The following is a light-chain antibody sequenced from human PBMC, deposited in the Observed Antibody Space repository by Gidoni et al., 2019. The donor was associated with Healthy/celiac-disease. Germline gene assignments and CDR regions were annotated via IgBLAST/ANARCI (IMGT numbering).Light chain of an antibody. J-gene: IGKJ1*01. CDR3: QQYDSWPPIT. CDR2: GAS. V-gene: IGKV3D-15*01. Sequence: EIVMTQTAATLSVSPGERANHSCRASQSVSSNLAWYQQKPGQAPRLLIYGASTRATGIPARFSGSGSGTEFTLTISSLQSEDFAVYYCQQYDSWPPITFGQGTQLEIK. CDR1: QSVSSN.